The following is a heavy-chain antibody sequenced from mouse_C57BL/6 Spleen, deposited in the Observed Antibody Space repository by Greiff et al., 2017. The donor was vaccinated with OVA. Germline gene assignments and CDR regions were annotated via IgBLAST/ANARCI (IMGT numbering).Heavy chain of an antibody. CDR3: AIPPFAY. J-gene: IGHJ3*01. V-gene: IGHV1-69*01. CDR1: GYTFTSYW. CDR2: IDPSDSYT. Sequence: QVQLQQPGAELVMPGASVKLSCKASGYTFTSYWMHWVKQRPGQGLEWIGEIDPSDSYTNYNQKFKGKSTLTVDKSSSTAYMQLSSLTSEDSAVYYCAIPPFAYWGQGTLVTVSA.